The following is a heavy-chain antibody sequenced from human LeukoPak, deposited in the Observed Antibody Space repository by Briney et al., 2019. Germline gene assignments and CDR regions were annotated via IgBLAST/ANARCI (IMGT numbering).Heavy chain of an antibody. CDR3: ARVHCSGGSCYSPLFDY. D-gene: IGHD2-15*01. J-gene: IGHJ4*02. V-gene: IGHV1-46*01. CDR1: GGTFSSYA. Sequence: VASVKVSCKASGGTFSSYAISWVRQAPGQGLEWMGIINPSGGSTSYAQKFQGRVTMTRDMSTSTVYMELSSLRSEDTAVYYCARVHCSGGSCYSPLFDYWGQGTLVTVSS. CDR2: INPSGGST.